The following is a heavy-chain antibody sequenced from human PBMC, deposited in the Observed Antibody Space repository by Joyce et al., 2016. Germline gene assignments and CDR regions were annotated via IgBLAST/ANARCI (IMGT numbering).Heavy chain of an antibody. CDR1: GLTFTTFW. V-gene: IGHV3-7*03. J-gene: IGHJ6*02. CDR2: INEDGSDQ. CDR3: ARGRGMDV. Sequence: EAQLVESGGALVQPGESVKLSCAASGLTFTTFWMGWARQAPGKGLEWVANINEDGSDQYYVDSVRGRFTISRDNAKNSLYLQMNSLRAEDTAVYYCARGRGMDVWGQGTTVIVSS.